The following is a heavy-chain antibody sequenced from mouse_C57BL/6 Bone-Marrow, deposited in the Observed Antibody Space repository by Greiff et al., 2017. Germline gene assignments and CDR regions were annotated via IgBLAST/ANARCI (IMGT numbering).Heavy chain of an antibody. CDR3: ARQGYGYYAMDY. CDR1: EYEFPSHD. J-gene: IGHJ4*01. Sequence: DVMLVESGGGLVQPGESLKLSCESNEYEFPSHDMSWVRKTPEKRLELVAAINSDGGSTYYPDTMERRFIISRDNTKKTLYLQMSSLRSEDTALYYCARQGYGYYAMDYWGQGTSVTVSS. D-gene: IGHD2-2*01. V-gene: IGHV5-2*01. CDR2: INSDGGST.